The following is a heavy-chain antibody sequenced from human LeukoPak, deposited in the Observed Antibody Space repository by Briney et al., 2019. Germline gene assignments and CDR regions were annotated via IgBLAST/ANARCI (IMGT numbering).Heavy chain of an antibody. CDR1: GFTFIMHE. J-gene: IGHJ4*02. V-gene: IGHV3-23*01. Sequence: GGSLRLSCAVSGFTFIMHEMTWVRQAPGKGLEWVSAISGNGGATYYADSVRGRFTISRDNSKNTVYLEVHSLRAEDTALYYCAKGAEAEIGYYFDNWGQGTLVTVSS. CDR3: AKGAEAEIGYYFDN. CDR2: ISGNGGAT. D-gene: IGHD3-10*01.